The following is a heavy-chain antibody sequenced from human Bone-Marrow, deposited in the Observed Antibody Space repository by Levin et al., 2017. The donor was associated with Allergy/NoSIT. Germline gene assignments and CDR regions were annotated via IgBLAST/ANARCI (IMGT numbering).Heavy chain of an antibody. CDR3: ATRYSGFDYRAFDV. J-gene: IGHJ3*01. CDR2: ISSASTYT. V-gene: IGHV3-11*03. Sequence: GGSLRLSCEASGFTFGDCYMTWIRQAPGKGLEWVSYISSASTYTDYADSVKGRFTISRDNAKNSLYLQMNSLRVEDSALYYCATRYSGFDYRAFDVWGPGTMVTVSS. D-gene: IGHD5-12*01. CDR1: GFTFGDCY.